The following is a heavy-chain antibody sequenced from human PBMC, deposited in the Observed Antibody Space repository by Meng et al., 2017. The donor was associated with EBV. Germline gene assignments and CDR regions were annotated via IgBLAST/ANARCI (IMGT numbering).Heavy chain of an antibody. V-gene: IGHV2-5*02. CDR1: GFVFSTRGVG. J-gene: IGHJ4*02. CDR2: IYLDDDK. CDR3: AHIIAARPFDY. D-gene: IGHD6-6*01. Sequence: QTTSQEPGPTPVKPPQTLTLTCTFAGFVFSTRGVGVGWIRQPPRTALEWHALIYLDDDKRYSPSLKSRLTITKDTSKNQVVLTMTNMYPVDAATYYCAHIIAARPFDYWGQGTLVTVSS.